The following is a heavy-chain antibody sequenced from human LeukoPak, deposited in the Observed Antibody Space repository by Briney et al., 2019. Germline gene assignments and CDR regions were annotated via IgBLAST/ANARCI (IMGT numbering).Heavy chain of an antibody. CDR2: INHSGST. Sequence: SETLSLTCAVYGGSFSGYYWSWIRQPPGKGLEWIGEINHSGSTNYNPSLKSRVTISVDTSKNQFSLKLSSVTAADTAVYYCARGHYRGSGSYCEAWFRFDPWGQGTLVTVSS. D-gene: IGHD3-10*01. J-gene: IGHJ5*02. V-gene: IGHV4-34*01. CDR1: GGSFSGYY. CDR3: ARGHYRGSGSYCEAWFRFDP.